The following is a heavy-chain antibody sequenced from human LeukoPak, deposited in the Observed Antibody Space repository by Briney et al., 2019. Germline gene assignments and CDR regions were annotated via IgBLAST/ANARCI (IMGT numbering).Heavy chain of an antibody. J-gene: IGHJ4*02. D-gene: IGHD5-12*01. CDR3: TTGGYGGQFDY. V-gene: IGHV3-15*01. CDR1: GFAFSNAW. CDR2: IKSKTDGGTT. Sequence: GGSLRLSCTASGFAFSNAWMSWVRQAPGKGLEWVGRIKSKTDGGTTDYAAPVKGRFTISRDDSKNTLYLQMNSLKTEDTAVYYCTTGGYGGQFDYWGQGTLVTVSS.